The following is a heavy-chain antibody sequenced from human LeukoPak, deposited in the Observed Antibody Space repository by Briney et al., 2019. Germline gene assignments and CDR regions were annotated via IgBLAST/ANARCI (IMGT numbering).Heavy chain of an antibody. Sequence: GESLKISCKGSGYSFTTYWIGWVRQMPGKGLEWMGVMYPGDSDTRYSPSFQGQVTISADKSINTAYLQWSSLKASDTAMYYCARRGQDGSIDYWGQGTLVTVSS. CDR3: ARRGQDGSIDY. V-gene: IGHV5-51*01. CDR1: GYSFTTYW. D-gene: IGHD5-24*01. J-gene: IGHJ4*02. CDR2: MYPGDSDT.